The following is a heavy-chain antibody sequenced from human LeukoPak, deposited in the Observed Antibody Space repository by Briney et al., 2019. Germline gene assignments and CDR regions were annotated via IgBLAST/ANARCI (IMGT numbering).Heavy chain of an antibody. V-gene: IGHV7-4-1*02. CDR1: GYTFTIYA. CDR2: INTNTGNP. D-gene: IGHD4-17*01. Sequence: WASVKVSFKASGYTFTIYAMNWVRQAPGQGLEWMGWINTNTGNPTYAQGFTGRFVFSLDTSVSTAYLQISSLKAEDTAVYYCARDLNYGDYPAIDYWGQGTLVTVSS. CDR3: ARDLNYGDYPAIDY. J-gene: IGHJ4*02.